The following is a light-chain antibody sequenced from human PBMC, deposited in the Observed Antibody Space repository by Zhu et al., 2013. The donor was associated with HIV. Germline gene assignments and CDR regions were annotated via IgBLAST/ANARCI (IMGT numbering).Light chain of an antibody. CDR3: QQYHNWPPFT. V-gene: IGKV3-15*01. CDR1: QSVRSS. Sequence: EIVLTQSPATLSLSPGERATLSCRASQSVRSSLAWYQHKPGQAPRLLISGASNRATGIPARFSASGSGTEFTLTISSLQSEDFAVYYCQQYHNWPPFTFGPGTKVDIK. J-gene: IGKJ3*01. CDR2: GAS.